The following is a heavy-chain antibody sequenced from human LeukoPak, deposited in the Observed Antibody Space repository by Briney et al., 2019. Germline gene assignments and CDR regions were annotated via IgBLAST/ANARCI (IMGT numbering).Heavy chain of an antibody. CDR1: GFTFSRAW. CDR2: IKEDGSED. J-gene: IGHJ4*02. Sequence: PGGSLRLSCAASGFTFSRAWMSWVRQAPGKGLEWVANIKEDGSEDYYADSVKGRFAISKDNAKNSLYLQMNSLRAEDTAMYYCARGADGYEDWGQGTLVTVSS. D-gene: IGHD5-24*01. CDR3: ARGADGYED. V-gene: IGHV3-7*01.